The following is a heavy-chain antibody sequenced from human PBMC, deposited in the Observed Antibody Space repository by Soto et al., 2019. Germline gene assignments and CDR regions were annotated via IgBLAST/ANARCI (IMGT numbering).Heavy chain of an antibody. Sequence: QVQLVQSGAEVKKPGASVKVSCKAFGYTFTSYGISWVRQAPGQGPAWMGWISGDDSFTKYAQKFQGRVTLTKDTSKSTAYMELWSLTSDDTAVYYCARSNSVVMAVHYYGMDVWGQGTTVTVSS. CDR1: GYTFTSYG. V-gene: IGHV1-18*01. CDR2: ISGDDSFT. CDR3: ARSNSVVMAVHYYGMDV. D-gene: IGHD3-16*01. J-gene: IGHJ6*02.